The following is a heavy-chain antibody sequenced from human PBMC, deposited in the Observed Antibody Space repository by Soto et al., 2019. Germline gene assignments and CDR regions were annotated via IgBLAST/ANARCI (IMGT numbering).Heavy chain of an antibody. CDR3: ARAVSYYYDSSGYDPPAGYYYYYGMDV. D-gene: IGHD3-22*01. Sequence: GGSVKDSFKASGYPFTSYGISLVRQAPGQGLEWIAPTSPSNGNTNYAQKLQGRVTMTTDTSTSTAYMELRSLRSDDTAVYYCARAVSYYYDSSGYDPPAGYYYYYGMDVWGQGTPVTVSS. J-gene: IGHJ6*02. V-gene: IGHV1-18*01. CDR2: TSPSNGNT. CDR1: GYPFTSYG.